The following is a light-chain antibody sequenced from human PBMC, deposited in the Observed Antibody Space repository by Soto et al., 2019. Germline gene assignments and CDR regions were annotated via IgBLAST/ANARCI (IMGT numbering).Light chain of an antibody. CDR2: GAS. CDR3: QQYGSSPRT. V-gene: IGKV3-20*01. Sequence: EIGLTQSPGTLSLSPGERATLSCRASQSVSNNYLAWYQQKPGQAPRNLIYGASNRATGIPDRFSGSGSGTDFTLTISRLEPEDFAVYYCQQYGSSPRTFGQGTRVEIK. CDR1: QSVSNNY. J-gene: IGKJ2*01.